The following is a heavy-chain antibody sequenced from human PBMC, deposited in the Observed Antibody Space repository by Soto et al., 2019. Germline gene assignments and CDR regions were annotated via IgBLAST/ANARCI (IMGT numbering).Heavy chain of an antibody. V-gene: IGHV1-18*01. CDR2: ISTHNGNT. CDR1: GYTFTNSG. J-gene: IGHJ6*02. CDR3: ARDQGITTFGVYSMYYYGMDV. D-gene: IGHD3-3*01. Sequence: QVQLVQSGAEVKKPGASVKVSCKAPGYTFTNSGISWVRQAPGQGLEWMGWISTHNGNTNYAQQHQGRSSKNTDRSQSKASLDLRRLRSDATAVYYGARDQGITTFGVYSMYYYGMDVWGQGTTVTVSS.